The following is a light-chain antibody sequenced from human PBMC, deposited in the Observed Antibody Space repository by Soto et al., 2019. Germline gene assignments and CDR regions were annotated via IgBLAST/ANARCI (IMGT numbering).Light chain of an antibody. CDR3: QQYGSSPGWT. CDR2: GAS. J-gene: IGKJ1*01. Sequence: ETVLTPSPGTLSLFPGERATLSCRTSQSVSSSYLAWYQQKPGQAPRLLIYGASSRATGIPDRFSGSGSGTDFTLPISRLEPEDFAVYYCQQYGSSPGWTFGQGTKVDI. CDR1: QSVSSSY. V-gene: IGKV3-20*01.